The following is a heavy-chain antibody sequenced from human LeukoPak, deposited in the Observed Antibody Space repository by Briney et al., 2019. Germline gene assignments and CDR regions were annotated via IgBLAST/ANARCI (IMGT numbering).Heavy chain of an antibody. CDR1: GGTFSSYT. V-gene: IGHV1-69*02. CDR2: IIPILGIA. CDR3: ASQASGYAVDY. J-gene: IGHJ4*02. D-gene: IGHD3-10*01. Sequence: SVKVSCKASGGTFSSYTISWERQAPGQWLEWMGRIIPILGIANYAQKFQGRVTITADKSTSTAYMELSSLRSEDTAVYYCASQASGYAVDYWGQGTLVTVSS.